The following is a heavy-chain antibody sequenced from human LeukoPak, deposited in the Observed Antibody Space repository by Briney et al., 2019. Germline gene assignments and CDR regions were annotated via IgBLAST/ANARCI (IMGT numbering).Heavy chain of an antibody. CDR3: ASQANHDFWSAIDY. CDR2: IYSGGST. V-gene: IGHV3-53*01. Sequence: GGSLRLSCAASGFTVRSKYMNWVRQAPGKGLEWVSLIYSGGSTYYADSVKGRFTISRANSNNTLYLQMNSLRAEDTAVYYCASQANHDFWSAIDYWGQGTLVTVSS. D-gene: IGHD3-3*01. CDR1: GFTVRSKY. J-gene: IGHJ4*02.